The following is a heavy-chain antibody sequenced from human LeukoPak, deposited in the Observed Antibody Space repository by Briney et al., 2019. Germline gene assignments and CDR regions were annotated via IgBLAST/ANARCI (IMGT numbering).Heavy chain of an antibody. D-gene: IGHD1-26*01. J-gene: IGHJ4*02. V-gene: IGHV4-39*07. CDR3: ARVRGNYPTYSSDI. CDR2: TFYTGST. CDR1: GDSISSSNHF. Sequence: PSETLSPTCTVSGDSISSSNHFWGWIRQPPGKGLEWIGSTFYTGSTYYNPSLKSRVTISMDMSKNQFSLKVTAVSAADTAVYYCARVRGNYPTYSSDIWGQGTLVTVSS.